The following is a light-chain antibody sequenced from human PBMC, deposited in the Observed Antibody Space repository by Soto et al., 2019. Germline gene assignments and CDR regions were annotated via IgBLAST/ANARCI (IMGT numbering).Light chain of an antibody. CDR1: NIGSKN. CDR2: RDT. J-gene: IGLJ3*02. Sequence: SYELTQPLSVSVALGQTATITCGGNNIGSKNVHWYQQKPGQAPVLVIYRDTNRPSGIPERFSGSNSGNTATLTISRAQAGDEADYYCQVWDISTGVFGGGTKVTVL. CDR3: QVWDISTGV. V-gene: IGLV3-9*01.